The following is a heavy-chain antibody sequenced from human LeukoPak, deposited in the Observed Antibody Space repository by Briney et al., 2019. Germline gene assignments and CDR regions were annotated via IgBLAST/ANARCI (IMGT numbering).Heavy chain of an antibody. V-gene: IGHV4-31*03. CDR2: IYYSGST. Sequence: KPSETLSLTCTVSGASISSGGYYWSWIRQHPGKGLEWIGYIYYSGSTYYNPSLKSRVTISVDTSKNQFSLKLNSVTAADTAVYYCARDLYGYNSFDYWGQGTLVTVSS. CDR3: ARDLYGYNSFDY. D-gene: IGHD5-24*01. CDR1: GASISSGGYY. J-gene: IGHJ4*02.